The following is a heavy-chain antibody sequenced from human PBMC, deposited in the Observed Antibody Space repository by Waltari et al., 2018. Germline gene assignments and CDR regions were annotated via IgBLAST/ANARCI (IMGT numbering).Heavy chain of an antibody. CDR1: AYSISSGYY. D-gene: IGHD3-22*01. V-gene: IGHV4-38-2*01. CDR3: ARAGITMIVVVITHDAFDI. Sequence: QVQLQESGPGLVKPSETLSLTCAVSAYSISSGYYWGWIRQPPGKGLEWIGSIYHSGSTYYNPSLKSRVTISVDTSKNQFSLKLNSVTAADTAVYYCARAGITMIVVVITHDAFDIWGQGTMVTVSS. J-gene: IGHJ3*02. CDR2: IYHSGST.